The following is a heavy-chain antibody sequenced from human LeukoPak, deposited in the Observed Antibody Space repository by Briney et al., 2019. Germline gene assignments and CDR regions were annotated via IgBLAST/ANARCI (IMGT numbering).Heavy chain of an antibody. CDR3: AKDSGYDFYFDY. V-gene: IGHV3-48*01. CDR1: GFTFSIYS. D-gene: IGHD5-12*01. J-gene: IGHJ4*02. Sequence: PGGSLRLSCAASGFTFSIYSMNWVRQAPGKGLEWVSYISSSSSSIYYADSVKGRFTISRDNAKNTLYLQMNSLRAEDTAVYYCAKDSGYDFYFDYWGQGTLVTVSS. CDR2: ISSSSSSI.